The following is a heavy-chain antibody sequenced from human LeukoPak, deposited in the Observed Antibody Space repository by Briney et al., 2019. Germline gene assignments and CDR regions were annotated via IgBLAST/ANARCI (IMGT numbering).Heavy chain of an antibody. Sequence: PGGSLRLSCAASGFTISYNYMSWVRQAPGKGLQWVSVIYSNTSAYYADSVKGRFTISSHNSKNTLYLQMTSMRAEDTAVYYCARDIPVDSRSSVPKPVRDSWGQGTLVTVSS. D-gene: IGHD6-6*01. CDR2: IYSNTSA. CDR3: ARDIPVDSRSSVPKPVRDS. CDR1: GFTISYNY. J-gene: IGHJ5*02. V-gene: IGHV3-53*04.